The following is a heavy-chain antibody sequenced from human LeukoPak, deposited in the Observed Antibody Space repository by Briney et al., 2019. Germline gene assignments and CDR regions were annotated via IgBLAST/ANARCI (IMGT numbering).Heavy chain of an antibody. J-gene: IGHJ4*02. CDR2: ISVSGGST. CDR1: GFTFSNYA. Sequence: GGSLRLSCAAPGFTFSNYAVSWVRQSPGKGLEWVSTISVSGGSTYYADSVKGRFTISRDSSNNTLYLQMNSLRAEDTAVYYCAKPLIPVAGTLYFDYWGQGALVTVSS. CDR3: AKPLIPVAGTLYFDY. V-gene: IGHV3-23*01. D-gene: IGHD6-19*01.